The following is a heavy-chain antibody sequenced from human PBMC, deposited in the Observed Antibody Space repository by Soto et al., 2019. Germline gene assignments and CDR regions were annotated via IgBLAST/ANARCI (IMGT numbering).Heavy chain of an antibody. CDR2: IYYSGST. J-gene: IGHJ6*03. Sequence: PSETLSLTCTVSGGSISSSSYCWGWIRQPPGKGLEWIGSIYYSGSTYYNPSLKSRVTISVDTSKNQFSLKLSSVTAADTAVYYCARRTVTTGRVTYYYYYYMDVWGKGTTVTVSS. CDR1: GGSISSSSYC. V-gene: IGHV4-39*01. CDR3: ARRTVTTGRVTYYYYYYMDV. D-gene: IGHD4-17*01.